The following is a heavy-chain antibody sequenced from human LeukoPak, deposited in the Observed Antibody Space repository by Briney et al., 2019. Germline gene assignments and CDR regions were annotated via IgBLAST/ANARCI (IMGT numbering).Heavy chain of an antibody. CDR2: ISGSGGST. Sequence: SGGSLRLSCAASGFTFSSYAMSWVRQAPGKGLEWVSAISGSGGSTYYADSVKGRFTISRDNSKNTLYLQMNSLRAEDTAVYYCAKAHPRKGYSSSWYNYWGQGTLVTVSS. V-gene: IGHV3-23*01. J-gene: IGHJ4*02. CDR1: GFTFSSYA. D-gene: IGHD6-13*01. CDR3: AKAHPRKGYSSSWYNY.